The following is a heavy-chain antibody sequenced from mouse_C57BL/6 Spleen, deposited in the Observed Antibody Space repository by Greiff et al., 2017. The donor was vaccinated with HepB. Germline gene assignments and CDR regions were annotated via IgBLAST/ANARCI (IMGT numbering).Heavy chain of an antibody. D-gene: IGHD1-1*01. CDR1: GFTFSDYG. CDR3: ARITTVHYWYFDV. J-gene: IGHJ1*03. CDR2: ISSGSSTI. V-gene: IGHV5-17*01. Sequence: EVMLVESGGGLVKPGGSLKLSCAASGFTFSDYGMHWVRQAPEKGLEWVAYISSGSSTIYYADTVKGRFTISRDNAKNTLFLQMTRLRSEDAAMYYCARITTVHYWYFDVWGTGTTVTVSS.